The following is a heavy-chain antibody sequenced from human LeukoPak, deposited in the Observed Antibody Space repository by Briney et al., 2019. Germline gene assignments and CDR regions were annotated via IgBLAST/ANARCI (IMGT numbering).Heavy chain of an antibody. CDR2: IRSKAYGGTT. CDR1: GFTFGDYA. Sequence: GGSLRLSCTASGFTFGDYAMSWVRQAPGKGLEWVSFIRSKAYGGTTEYAASVKGRFTISRDDSKSIAYLQMNSLKTDDTAVYYCTVQSGEYDSGYWGQGTLVTVSS. V-gene: IGHV3-49*04. J-gene: IGHJ4*02. D-gene: IGHD3-22*01. CDR3: TVQSGEYDSGY.